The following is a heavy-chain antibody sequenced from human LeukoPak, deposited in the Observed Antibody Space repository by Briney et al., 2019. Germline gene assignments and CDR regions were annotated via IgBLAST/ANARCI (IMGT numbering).Heavy chain of an antibody. CDR3: AGYCSSTSCYNRPFDY. CDR1: GGSISSGGYY. Sequence: SETLSLTCTVSGGSISSGGYYWSWIRQPPGKGLEWIGYIYHSGSTYYNPSLKSRVTISVDRSKNQFSLKLSSVTAADTAVYYCAGYCSSTSCYNRPFDYWGQGTLVTVSS. D-gene: IGHD2-2*02. CDR2: IYHSGST. V-gene: IGHV4-30-2*01. J-gene: IGHJ4*02.